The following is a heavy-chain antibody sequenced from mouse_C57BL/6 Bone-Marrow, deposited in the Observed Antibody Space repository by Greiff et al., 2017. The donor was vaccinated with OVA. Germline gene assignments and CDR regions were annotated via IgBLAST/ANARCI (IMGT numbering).Heavy chain of an antibody. CDR2: IDPSDSYT. Sequence: QQSCKASGYTFTSYWMQWVKQRPGQGLEWIGEIDPSDSYTNYNQKFKGKATLTVDTSSSTAYMQLSSLTSEDSAVYYCARMSYYGGDYWGQGTTLTVSS. V-gene: IGHV1-50*01. D-gene: IGHD1-1*01. CDR3: ARMSYYGGDY. J-gene: IGHJ2*01. CDR1: GYTFTSYW.